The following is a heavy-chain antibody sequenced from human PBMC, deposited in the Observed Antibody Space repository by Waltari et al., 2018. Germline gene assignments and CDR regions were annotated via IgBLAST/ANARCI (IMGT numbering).Heavy chain of an antibody. CDR1: GGSISSGGYY. CDR3: ARDRGVVVISRHAFDI. V-gene: IGHV4-31*03. J-gene: IGHJ3*02. Sequence: QVQLQESGPGLVKPSQTLSLTCTVSGGSISSGGYYWSWIRQHPGKGLEWIGYIYYSGSTYYNPSLKSRVTISVDTSKTQFSLKLSSVTAADTAVYYCARDRGVVVISRHAFDIWGQGTMVTVSS. D-gene: IGHD3-22*01. CDR2: IYYSGST.